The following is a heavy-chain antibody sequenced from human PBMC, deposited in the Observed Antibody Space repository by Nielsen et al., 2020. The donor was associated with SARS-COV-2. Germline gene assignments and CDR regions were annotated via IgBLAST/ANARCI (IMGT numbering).Heavy chain of an antibody. V-gene: IGHV3-30-3*01. CDR3: AKDSQLRYFDWLFFDY. D-gene: IGHD3-9*01. CDR1: GFTFSSYA. CDR2: ISYDGSNK. J-gene: IGHJ4*02. Sequence: LSLTCAASGFTFSSYAMHWVRQAPGKGLEWVAVISYDGSNKYYADSVKGRFTISRDNSKNTLYLQMNSLRAEDTAVYYCAKDSQLRYFDWLFFDYWGQGTLVTVSS.